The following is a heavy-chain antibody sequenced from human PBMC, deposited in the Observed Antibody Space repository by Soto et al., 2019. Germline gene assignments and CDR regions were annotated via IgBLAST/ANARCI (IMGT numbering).Heavy chain of an antibody. D-gene: IGHD1-26*01. J-gene: IGHJ5*02. Sequence: SETLSLTCAVYGGSFSGYYWSWIRQPPGEGLEWIGEINHSGGTNYNPSLKSRVTISVDTSKNQFSLKLSSVTAADTAVYYCARGGWELRFSTWGQGTPVTAPQ. CDR2: INHSGGT. CDR3: ARGGWELRFST. V-gene: IGHV4-34*01. CDR1: GGSFSGYY.